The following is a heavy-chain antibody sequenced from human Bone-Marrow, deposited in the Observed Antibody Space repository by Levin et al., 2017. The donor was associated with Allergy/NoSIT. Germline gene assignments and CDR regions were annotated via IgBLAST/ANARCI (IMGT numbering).Heavy chain of an antibody. CDR3: ARDRPHNWFDP. Sequence: ASVKVSCAASGFTFTSHWMHWVRQAPGKGLVWVSRINEDGSSTTYADSVKGRFTISRDNAKNALYLQMDSLTVEDTAVYYCARDRPHNWFDPWGQGTLVTVSS. J-gene: IGHJ5*02. CDR2: INEDGSST. V-gene: IGHV3-74*03. CDR1: GFTFTSHW.